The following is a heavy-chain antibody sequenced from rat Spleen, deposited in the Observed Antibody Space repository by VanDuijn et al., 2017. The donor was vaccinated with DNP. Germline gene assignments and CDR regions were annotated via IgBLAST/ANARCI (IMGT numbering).Heavy chain of an antibody. V-gene: IGHV4-2*01. D-gene: IGHD1-7*01. J-gene: IGHJ2*01. CDR2: INKNSRTI. CDR1: GFNLNDYW. CDR3: ARLSYYGYHDY. Sequence: EVKLVESGGGPVQPGRSLKLSCAASGFNLNDYWMAWVRQAPGKGLEWIGEINKNSRTINYTPSLKDKFTISRDNAQNTLYLQMSKLGSEDKAIYYCARLSYYGYHDYWGQGVMVTVSS.